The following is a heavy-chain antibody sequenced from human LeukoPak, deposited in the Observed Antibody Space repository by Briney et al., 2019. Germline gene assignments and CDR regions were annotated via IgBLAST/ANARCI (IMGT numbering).Heavy chain of an antibody. V-gene: IGHV3-23*01. Sequence: GGSLRLSCAASGFTFSSYAMTWVRQAPGKGLEWVSGISGSGGSTYYADSVKGRFTTSRDNSKNTLYLQMNSLRAEDTAVYYCARKYYYDSSGSDAFDIWGQGTLVTVSS. CDR3: ARKYYYDSSGSDAFDI. CDR1: GFTFSSYA. J-gene: IGHJ3*02. CDR2: ISGSGGST. D-gene: IGHD3-22*01.